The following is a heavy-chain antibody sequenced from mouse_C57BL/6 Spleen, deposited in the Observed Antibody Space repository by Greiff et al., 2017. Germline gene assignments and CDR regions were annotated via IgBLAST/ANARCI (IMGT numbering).Heavy chain of an antibody. CDR3: ARKCYYSISAMDY. CDR2: IDPSDSYT. V-gene: IGHV1-50*01. J-gene: IGHJ4*01. D-gene: IGHD2-5*01. Sequence: VQLQQPGAELVKPGASVKLSCKASGYTFTSYWMQWVKQRPGQGLEWIGEIDPSDSYTNYNQKFKGNATLTVATSSSTAYMQLRSLTSEDSAVYYCARKCYYSISAMDYWGQGTSVTVSS. CDR1: GYTFTSYW.